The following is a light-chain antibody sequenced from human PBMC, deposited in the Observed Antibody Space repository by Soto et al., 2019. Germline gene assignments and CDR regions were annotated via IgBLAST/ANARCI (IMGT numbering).Light chain of an antibody. CDR2: DVS. V-gene: IGLV2-11*01. J-gene: IGLJ1*01. Sequence: QSALTQPRSVSGSPGQSVTISCTGTSSDVGGYNYVSWYQQHPGKAPKLMIYDVSKRPSGVPDRFSGSKSGNTASLTISGLQAEDEADYYCCSYAGSYTSLYVFGPGTRSPS. CDR3: CSYAGSYTSLYV. CDR1: SSDVGGYNY.